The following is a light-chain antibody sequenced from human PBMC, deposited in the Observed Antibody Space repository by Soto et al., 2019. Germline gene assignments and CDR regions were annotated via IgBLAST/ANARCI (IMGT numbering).Light chain of an antibody. CDR3: QQYGTSPPLT. V-gene: IGKV3-20*01. CDR1: QSVSSNY. J-gene: IGKJ4*01. Sequence: EIVLTQSPGTLSLSPGERATLSCRANQSVSSNYLAWYQQKPGQSPRLLIYGASSRATGIPDRFSGSGSATDFTLTISRLEPEDFAVYYCQQYGTSPPLTFGGGTKVEIK. CDR2: GAS.